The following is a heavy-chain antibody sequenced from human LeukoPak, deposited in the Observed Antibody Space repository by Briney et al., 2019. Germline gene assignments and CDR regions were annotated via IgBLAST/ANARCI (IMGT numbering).Heavy chain of an antibody. V-gene: IGHV1-2*02. CDR3: ARDPPTEGWDFDL. CDR1: GYTFTGYY. J-gene: IGHJ2*01. Sequence: ASVKVSCKASGYTFTGYYMHWVRQAPGQGFEWMGWINVNNGDTRYAQKFQGRVTVTRDTSVSTAYMEVGRLRSDDTAVYYCARDPPTEGWDFDLWGRGTLVTVSS. CDR2: INVNNGDT. D-gene: IGHD2-21*02.